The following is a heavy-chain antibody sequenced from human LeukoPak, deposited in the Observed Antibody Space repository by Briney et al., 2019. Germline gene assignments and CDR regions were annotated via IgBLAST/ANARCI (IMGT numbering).Heavy chain of an antibody. CDR2: ISGTGGRT. D-gene: IGHD3-16*01. Sequence: GGSLRLSCTASGFTFSNYAMTWIRQAPGKGLEWVSSISGTGGRTYSADSVKGRFTISRDNSKNTLYLQMKNLRVEHTAVYYCAKGLHGGVGYGVDVWGQGTTVSVSS. V-gene: IGHV3-23*01. CDR3: AKGLHGGVGYGVDV. J-gene: IGHJ6*02. CDR1: GFTFSNYA.